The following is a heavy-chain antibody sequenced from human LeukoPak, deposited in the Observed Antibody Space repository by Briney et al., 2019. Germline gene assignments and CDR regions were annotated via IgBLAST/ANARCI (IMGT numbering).Heavy chain of an antibody. Sequence: GGSLRLSCAASGFTFSSYAMNWVRQAPGKGLEWVSGISGSGGSTYYADSVKGRFTISRDNSKNTLYLQMNSLRAEDTAIYYCAKGLRFDVASGKAAYDYWGQGTLVTVSS. CDR2: ISGSGGST. J-gene: IGHJ4*02. CDR3: AKGLRFDVASGKAAYDY. CDR1: GFTFSSYA. V-gene: IGHV3-23*01. D-gene: IGHD3-16*01.